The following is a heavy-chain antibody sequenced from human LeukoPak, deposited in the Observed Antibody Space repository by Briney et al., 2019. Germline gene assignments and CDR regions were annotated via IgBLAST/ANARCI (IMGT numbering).Heavy chain of an antibody. J-gene: IGHJ4*02. CDR1: GFTFSSYA. Sequence: GGSLRLSCAASGFTFSSYAMTWVRQAPGKGLEWVSTISGSVGSTYYADSVKGRFTISRDNSKDTVYLQLNSLRAEDTAVYYCAKDSRSLPYCFDFWGQGTLVTVSS. CDR3: AKDSRSLPYCFDF. V-gene: IGHV3-23*01. CDR2: ISGSVGST.